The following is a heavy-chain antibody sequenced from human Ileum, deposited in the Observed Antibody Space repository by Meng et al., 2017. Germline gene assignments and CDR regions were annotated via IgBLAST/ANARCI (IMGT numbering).Heavy chain of an antibody. CDR3: ARDVMGIRDGAVEDY. CDR2: IFYTGTT. Sequence: QVQLQESGPGLVKPSQTLSLTCTVSGGTLSSAGYYWSWIPQFPGKGLEWIGFIFYTGTTYYNPSLESRVTISVDTSKNQYYLKMNSVTAADTAVYYCARDVMGIRDGAVEDYWGQGTLVTVSS. V-gene: IGHV4-31*03. J-gene: IGHJ4*02. CDR1: GGTLSSAGYY. D-gene: IGHD5-24*01.